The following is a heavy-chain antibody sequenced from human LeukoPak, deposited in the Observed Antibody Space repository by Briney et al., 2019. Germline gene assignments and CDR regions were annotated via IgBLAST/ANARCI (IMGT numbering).Heavy chain of an antibody. CDR1: SGSISPYY. Sequence: SETLSLTCTVSSGSISPYYWSWLRQPPGRELEWIGYVSYSGSTNYNPSLKSRVTISLETSKNQFSLKLSSVTAADTAVYYCARGGYYGSGNDFRFDPWGQGTLVTVSS. J-gene: IGHJ5*02. V-gene: IGHV4-59*01. CDR2: VSYSGST. D-gene: IGHD3-10*01. CDR3: ARGGYYGSGNDFRFDP.